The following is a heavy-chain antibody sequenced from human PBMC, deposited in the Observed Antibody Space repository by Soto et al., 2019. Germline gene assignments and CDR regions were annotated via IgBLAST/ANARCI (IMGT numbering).Heavy chain of an antibody. Sequence: GASVKVSCKASGGTFSSYTISWVRQAPGQGLEWMGRIIPILGIANYAQKFQGRVTITADKSTSTAYMELSRLRSDDTAVYYCARDLGGSRNYPTYYFDSCGQRTLVTVSS. D-gene: IGHD3-10*01. V-gene: IGHV1-69*04. CDR2: IIPILGIA. CDR1: GGTFSSYT. J-gene: IGHJ4*02. CDR3: ARDLGGSRNYPTYYFDS.